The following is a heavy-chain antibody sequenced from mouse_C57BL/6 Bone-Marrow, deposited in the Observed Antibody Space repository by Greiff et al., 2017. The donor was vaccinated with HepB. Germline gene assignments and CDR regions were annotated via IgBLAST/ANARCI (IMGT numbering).Heavy chain of an antibody. V-gene: IGHV1-78*01. D-gene: IGHD2-14*01. CDR2: IYPRDGST. CDR3: ARLTRGTKWYFDV. J-gene: IGHJ1*03. Sequence: VHLVESDAELVKPGASVKISCKVSGYTFTDHTIHWMKQRPEQGLEWIGYIYPRDGSTKYNEKFKGKATLTADKSSSTAYMQLNSLTSEDSAVYFCARLTRGTKWYFDVWGTGTTVTVSS. CDR1: GYTFTDHT.